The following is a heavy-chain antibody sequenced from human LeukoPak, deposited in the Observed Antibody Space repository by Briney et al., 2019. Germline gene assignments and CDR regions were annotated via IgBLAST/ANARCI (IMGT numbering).Heavy chain of an antibody. D-gene: IGHD3-10*02. V-gene: IGHV3-48*03. CDR2: ISSSGSTI. CDR1: GFTFSSYA. J-gene: IGHJ6*04. CDR3: AELSITMIGGV. Sequence: GGSLGLSCAASGFTFSSYAMSWVRQAPGKGLEWVSYISSSGSTIYYADSVKGRFTISRDNAKNSLYLQMNSLRAEDTAVYYCAELSITMIGGVWGKGTTVTISS.